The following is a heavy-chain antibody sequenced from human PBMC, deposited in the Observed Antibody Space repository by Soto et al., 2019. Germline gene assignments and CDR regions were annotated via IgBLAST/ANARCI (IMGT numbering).Heavy chain of an antibody. CDR1: SGSISVTNVF. V-gene: IGHV4-39*01. CDR3: ARITGRHLDY. D-gene: IGHD1-20*01. CDR2: IYYSGTA. Sequence: SETLSLTCTVSSGSISVTNVFWGWVRQPPGKGLEWIGNIYYSGTAYFSPSLATRVTFHVDTSKNQFSLTLYSVTAADTAVYYCARITGRHLDYWGQGILVTVSS. J-gene: IGHJ4*02.